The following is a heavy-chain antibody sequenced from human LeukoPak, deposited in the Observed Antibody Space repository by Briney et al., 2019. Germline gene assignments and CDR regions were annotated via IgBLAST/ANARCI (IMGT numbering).Heavy chain of an antibody. V-gene: IGHV1-2*06. CDR2: INPSSGGT. D-gene: IGHD1-14*01. CDR3: ARDAEDFDY. J-gene: IGHJ4*02. Sequence: ASVKVSCKASGYTFTGYYIHWVRQAPGQGLEWMGRINPSSGGTNYAQKFQGRVTMTRDTSISTAYMELSRLSSDDTAVYYCARDAEDFDYRGQGTLVTVSS. CDR1: GYTFTGYY.